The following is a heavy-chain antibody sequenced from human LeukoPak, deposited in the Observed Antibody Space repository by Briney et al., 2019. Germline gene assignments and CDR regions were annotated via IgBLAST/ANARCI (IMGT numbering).Heavy chain of an antibody. V-gene: IGHV4-59*12. J-gene: IGHJ4*02. Sequence: SETLSLTCTVSGGSISSYYWSWIRQPPGKGLEWIGYIYYSGSTNYNPSLKSRVTISVDTSKNQFSLKLSSLTVADTAVYYCAREGRYGDYEGYWGQGTLVTVSS. CDR3: AREGRYGDYEGY. D-gene: IGHD4-17*01. CDR1: GGSISSYY. CDR2: IYYSGST.